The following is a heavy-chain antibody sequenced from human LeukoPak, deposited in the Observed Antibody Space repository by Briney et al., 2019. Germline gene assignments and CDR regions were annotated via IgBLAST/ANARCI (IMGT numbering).Heavy chain of an antibody. Sequence: ASVKVSCKASGYTFASYDINWVRQATGQGLEWMGWMNPNSGNTGYAQKFQGRVTMTRNTSISTAYMELSSLRSEDTAVYYCARGAAIRGEFDYWGQGTLVTVSS. J-gene: IGHJ4*02. CDR1: GYTFASYD. CDR3: ARGAAIRGEFDY. D-gene: IGHD2-2*01. V-gene: IGHV1-8*01. CDR2: MNPNSGNT.